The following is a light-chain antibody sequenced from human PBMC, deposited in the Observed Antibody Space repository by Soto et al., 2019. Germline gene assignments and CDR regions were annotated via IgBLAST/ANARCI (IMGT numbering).Light chain of an antibody. CDR1: QSVSSN. Sequence: EIVMTQSPATLSVSGGERATLSCRASQSVSSNLAWYQQKPGQAPRLLIYGASTRATGIPARFSGSGSGTEFTLTISSLQSEDFAVYYCQQYNNWPQTFGQGTKVEIK. CDR3: QQYNNWPQT. V-gene: IGKV3-15*01. CDR2: GAS. J-gene: IGKJ1*01.